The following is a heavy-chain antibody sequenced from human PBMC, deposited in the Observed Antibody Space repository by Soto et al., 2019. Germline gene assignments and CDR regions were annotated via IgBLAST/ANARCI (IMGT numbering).Heavy chain of an antibody. Sequence: QPQLQESGPGLVKPSETLSLTCTVSNGSISSSISYWGWIRQPPGGGLAGIGSLYYNWNTYYKPSLKSRVSIPDDTSKNQISRKLSGVTAAVTVVDYCARYPTGLWFGDGHAYWGQGPLVTVSS. V-gene: IGHV4-39*01. CDR1: NGSISSSISY. D-gene: IGHD3-10*01. CDR2: LYYNWNT. J-gene: IGHJ4*02. CDR3: ARYPTGLWFGDGHAY.